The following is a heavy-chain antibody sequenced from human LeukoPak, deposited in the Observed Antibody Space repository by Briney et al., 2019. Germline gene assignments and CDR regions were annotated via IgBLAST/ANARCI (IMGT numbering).Heavy chain of an antibody. V-gene: IGHV3-48*03. CDR1: VFTFSSYE. J-gene: IGHJ4*02. CDR3: ERVYRYGLGY. Sequence: PGGSLRLFCAASVFTFSSYEMNWVRQAPGKGLEWVSYISSSGSTIYYADSVKGRFTISRDNAKNSLYLQINSLRAEDTAVYYCERVYRYGLGYWGQGTLVTVSS. CDR2: ISSSGSTI. D-gene: IGHD5-18*01.